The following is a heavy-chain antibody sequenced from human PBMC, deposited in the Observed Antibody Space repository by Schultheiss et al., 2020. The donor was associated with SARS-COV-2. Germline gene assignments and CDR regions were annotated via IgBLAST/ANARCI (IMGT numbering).Heavy chain of an antibody. CDR2: IKQDGSEK. CDR1: GFTFSSYW. J-gene: IGHJ4*02. V-gene: IGHV3-7*03. Sequence: GGSLRLSCAASGFTFSSYWMSWVRQAPGKGLEWVANIKQDGSEKYYVDSVKGRFTISRDNAKNSLYLQMNSLRVEDTAVYYCARDLSGSYFGFDYWGQGTLVTVSS. D-gene: IGHD1-26*01. CDR3: ARDLSGSYFGFDY.